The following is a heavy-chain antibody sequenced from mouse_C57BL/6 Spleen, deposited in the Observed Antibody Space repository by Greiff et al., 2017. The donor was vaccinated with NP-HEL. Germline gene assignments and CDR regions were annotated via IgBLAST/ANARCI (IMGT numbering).Heavy chain of an antibody. CDR1: GYAFSSSW. Sequence: VQLQQSGPELVKPGASVKISCKASGYAFSSSWMNWVKQRPGKGLEWIGRIYPGDGDTNYNGKFKGKATLTADKSSSTAYMQLSSLTSEDSAVYFCAREGVVPFAYWGQGTLVTVSA. CDR2: IYPGDGDT. V-gene: IGHV1-82*01. J-gene: IGHJ3*01. D-gene: IGHD1-1*01. CDR3: AREGVVPFAY.